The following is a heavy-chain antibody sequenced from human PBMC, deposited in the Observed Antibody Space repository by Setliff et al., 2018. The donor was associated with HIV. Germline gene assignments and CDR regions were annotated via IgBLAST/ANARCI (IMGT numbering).Heavy chain of an antibody. V-gene: IGHV1-2*02. CDR3: ARGRNYDSSGYGDYYYYMDV. Sequence: ASVKVSCKASGYTFTSYDINWVRQAPGQGLEWMGWINPNSSDTNYAQKFQGRVTMTRDTSISTAYMQLSSLRSDDTAVYYCARGRNYDSSGYGDYYYYMDVWGKGTTVTVSS. CDR2: INPNSSDT. J-gene: IGHJ6*03. CDR1: GYTFTSYD. D-gene: IGHD3-22*01.